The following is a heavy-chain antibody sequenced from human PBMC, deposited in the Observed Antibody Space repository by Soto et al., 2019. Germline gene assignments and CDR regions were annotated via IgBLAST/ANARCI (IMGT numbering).Heavy chain of an antibody. CDR1: GYSISSSNW. Sequence: SETLSLTCAVSGYSISSSNWWGWIRQPPGKGLEWIGYIYYSGTTYYNPSLKSRVTMSVDTSKNQFSLKLTSVTAVDTAVYYCARSEIQGPIDFRGQRTLDTGSS. CDR3: ARSEIQGPIDF. CDR2: IYYSGTT. V-gene: IGHV4-28*01. J-gene: IGHJ4*02.